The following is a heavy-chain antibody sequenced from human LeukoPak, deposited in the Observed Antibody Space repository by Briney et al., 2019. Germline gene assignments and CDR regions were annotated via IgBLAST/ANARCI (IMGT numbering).Heavy chain of an antibody. D-gene: IGHD6-13*01. CDR2: ISSSSSYI. J-gene: IGHJ4*02. V-gene: IGHV3-21*01. CDR1: GFTFSSYS. Sequence: GGSLRLSCAASGFTFSSYSMNWVRQAPGKGLEWVSSISSSSSYIYYADSVKGRFTISRDNAKNSLYLQMNSLRAEDTAVYYCAGDSRAAAGSFDYWGQGTLVTVSS. CDR3: AGDSRAAAGSFDY.